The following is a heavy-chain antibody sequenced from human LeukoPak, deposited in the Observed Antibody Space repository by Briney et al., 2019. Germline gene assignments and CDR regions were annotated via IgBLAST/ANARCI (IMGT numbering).Heavy chain of an antibody. CDR2: INRDGSTT. J-gene: IGHJ4*02. Sequence: GGSLRLSCAASGFTFSNYWVHWVRQAPGKGLVWVSRINRDGSTTNYADSVKGRFTVSRDNAKNTLNLQMNSLRAEDTAVYYCARDRESGESSEIDFWGQGTLVTVSS. CDR3: ARDRESGESSEIDF. CDR1: GFTFSNYW. D-gene: IGHD3-10*01. V-gene: IGHV3-74*01.